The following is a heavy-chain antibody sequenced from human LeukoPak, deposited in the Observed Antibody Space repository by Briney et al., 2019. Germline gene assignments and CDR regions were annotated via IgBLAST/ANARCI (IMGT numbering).Heavy chain of an antibody. J-gene: IGHJ4*02. D-gene: IGHD3-22*01. CDR1: GGSISSGSYY. Sequence: SETLSLTCTVSGGSISSGSYYWSWTRQPAGKGLEWIRRIYTSGSTNYPPSLKSRVTISVDTSKNQFSLKLSSVTAADTAVYYCARVTTGGYYNCWGQGTLVTVSS. V-gene: IGHV4-61*02. CDR2: IYTSGST. CDR3: ARVTTGGYYNC.